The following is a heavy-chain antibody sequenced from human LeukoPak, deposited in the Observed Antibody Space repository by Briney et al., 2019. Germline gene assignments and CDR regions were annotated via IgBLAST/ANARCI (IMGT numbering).Heavy chain of an antibody. J-gene: IGHJ3*02. V-gene: IGHV4-59*01. CDR1: GGSISSYY. Sequence: PSETLSLTCTVSGGSISSYYWSWIRQPPGKGLEWIGYIYYSGSTNYNPSLKSRVTISVDTSKNQFSLKLSSVTAADTAVYYCARGVLYDYFDSSRYALGAFDIWGQGTMVTVSS. CDR3: ARGVLYDYFDSSRYALGAFDI. D-gene: IGHD3-22*01. CDR2: IYYSGST.